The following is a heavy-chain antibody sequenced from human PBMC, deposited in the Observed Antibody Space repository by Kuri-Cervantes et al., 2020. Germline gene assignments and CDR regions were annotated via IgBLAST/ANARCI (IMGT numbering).Heavy chain of an antibody. CDR2: ISASGFNT. V-gene: IGHV3-23*01. CDR3: AKADYYSSYYMHV. CDR1: GFTYSRFA. J-gene: IGHJ6*03. Sequence: ETLSLTCAASGFTYSRFAMSWVRQAPGKGLEWVSAISASGFNTNYADSVKGRFTISRDISKNTLYLQMNSLRAEDTAVYYCAKADYYSSYYMHVWGKGTTVTVSS.